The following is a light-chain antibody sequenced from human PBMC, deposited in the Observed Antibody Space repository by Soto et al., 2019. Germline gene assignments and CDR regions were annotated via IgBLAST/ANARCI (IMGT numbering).Light chain of an antibody. CDR2: AGS. CDR3: QRYCGAPRT. Sequence: DFQMTQSPSSLSASVGDRVTISCLAGQDISNCLAWYQQKPGKVPKVLIYAGSTLQSGVPSRFSGTGSGTDFTLTISRLQPEDAATYYCQRYCGAPRTFGQGTKVEIQ. CDR1: QDISNC. J-gene: IGKJ1*01. V-gene: IGKV1-27*01.